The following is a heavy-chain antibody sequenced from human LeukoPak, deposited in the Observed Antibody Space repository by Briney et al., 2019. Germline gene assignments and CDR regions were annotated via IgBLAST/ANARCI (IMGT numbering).Heavy chain of an antibody. J-gene: IGHJ6*03. V-gene: IGHV3-7*01. D-gene: IGHD2-15*01. Sequence: PGGSLRLSCAASGFTFSSYWMSWVRQAPGKGLEWVANIKQDGSEKYYVDSVKGRFTISRDNAKNSLYLQMNSLRAEDTAVYYCAKGGYCTGSSCSYYYYYYMDVWGKGTTVTVSS. CDR1: GFTFSSYW. CDR2: IKQDGSEK. CDR3: AKGGYCTGSSCSYYYYYYMDV.